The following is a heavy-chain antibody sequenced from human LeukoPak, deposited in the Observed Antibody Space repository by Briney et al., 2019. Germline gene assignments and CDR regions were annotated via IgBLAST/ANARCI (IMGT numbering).Heavy chain of an antibody. D-gene: IGHD3-9*01. J-gene: IGHJ4*02. V-gene: IGHV1-2*02. CDR2: INPNSGGT. CDR1: GYTFTGYY. Sequence: ASVKVSCKASGYTFTGYYMHWVRQAPGQGLEWMGWINPNSGGTNYAQKFQGRVTMTRDTSISTAYMELSRLRSDDTAVYYCARGNDDILTGFYSDYWGQGTLVTVFS. CDR3: ARGNDDILTGFYSDY.